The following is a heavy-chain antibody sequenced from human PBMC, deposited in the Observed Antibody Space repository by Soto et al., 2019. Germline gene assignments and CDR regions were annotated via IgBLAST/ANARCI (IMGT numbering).Heavy chain of an antibody. J-gene: IGHJ6*02. D-gene: IGHD2-2*01. CDR1: GFTFSSYW. V-gene: IGHV3-7*03. Sequence: LRLSCAASGFTFSSYWMSWVRQAPGKGLEWVANIKQDGSEKYYVDSVKGRFTISRDNAKNSLYLQMNSLRAEDTAVYYCARDRVTGYCSSTSCSGTRNYYYYYGMDVWGQGTTVTVSS. CDR3: ARDRVTGYCSSTSCSGTRNYYYYYGMDV. CDR2: IKQDGSEK.